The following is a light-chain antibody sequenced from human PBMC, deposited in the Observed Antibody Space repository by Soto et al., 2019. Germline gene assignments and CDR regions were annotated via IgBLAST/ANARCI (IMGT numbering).Light chain of an antibody. CDR1: SGSIASYY. J-gene: IGLJ1*01. CDR3: QSYDSSNHV. V-gene: IGLV6-57*04. Sequence: NFMLTQPHSVSESPGKTVIISCTRSSGSIASYYVQWYQQRPGSAPTTVIYEDDDRPSGVPDRFSGSIDSSSPSASLTISGLMTEDEADYSGQSYDSSNHVFGTGTTLTVL. CDR2: EDD.